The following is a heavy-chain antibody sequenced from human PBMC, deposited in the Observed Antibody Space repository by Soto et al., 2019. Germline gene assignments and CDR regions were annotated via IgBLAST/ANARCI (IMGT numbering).Heavy chain of an antibody. D-gene: IGHD2-8*01. CDR1: GYTFHSYC. Sequence: ASVKVSWKASGYTFHSYCISWVRQPPGQGLEWMGWITVYNGDTDYAQNLQGRVTMTTDTSTSTAYMELTSLTSDDRAVYYCAKNGQPPYYYYGLDVWGQGTTVTVSS. CDR3: AKNGQPPYYYYGLDV. J-gene: IGHJ6*02. CDR2: ITVYNGDT. V-gene: IGHV1-18*01.